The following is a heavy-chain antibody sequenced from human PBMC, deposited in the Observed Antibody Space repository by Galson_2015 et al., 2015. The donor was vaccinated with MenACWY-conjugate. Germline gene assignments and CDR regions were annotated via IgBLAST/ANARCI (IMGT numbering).Heavy chain of an antibody. CDR2: ISGYNANT. V-gene: IGHV1-18*01. CDR1: GYSFTSYG. CDR3: ARELGLWFGEYNWFDP. D-gene: IGHD3-10*01. Sequence: SVKVSCKASGYSFTSYGISWVRQAPGQGLEWMGWISGYNANTNYAQKFQGRVTLTTDTSTSTAYMELWSLISDDTAVYYCARELGLWFGEYNWFDPWGQGTLVTVSS. J-gene: IGHJ5*02.